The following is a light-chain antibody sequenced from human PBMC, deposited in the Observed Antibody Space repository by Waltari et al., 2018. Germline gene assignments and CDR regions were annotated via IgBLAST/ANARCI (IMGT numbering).Light chain of an antibody. Sequence: QSALTQPRPVSGSPGQSVTISCPGTSSDVGGYNYVPWYQQYPGKAPRVVIYDVSKRPSGVPDRFSGSKSGNTASLTISGLQAEDEANYYCCSYAGAYTFVFGTGTKVTVL. CDR2: DVS. CDR1: SSDVGGYNY. CDR3: CSYAGAYTFV. J-gene: IGLJ1*01. V-gene: IGLV2-11*01.